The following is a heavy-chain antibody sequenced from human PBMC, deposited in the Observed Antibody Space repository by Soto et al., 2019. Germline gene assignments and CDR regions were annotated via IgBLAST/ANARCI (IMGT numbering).Heavy chain of an antibody. D-gene: IGHD6-13*01. CDR3: ARGASSSWTKYYFDY. Sequence: VQLVESGGGLVQPGGSLRLSCAASGFTFSSYGMHWVRQAPGKGLEWVAVIWYDGSNKYYADSVKGRFTISRDNSKNTLYLQMNSLRAEDTAVYYCARGASSSWTKYYFDYWGQGTLVTVSS. J-gene: IGHJ4*02. CDR2: IWYDGSNK. CDR1: GFTFSSYG. V-gene: IGHV3-33*08.